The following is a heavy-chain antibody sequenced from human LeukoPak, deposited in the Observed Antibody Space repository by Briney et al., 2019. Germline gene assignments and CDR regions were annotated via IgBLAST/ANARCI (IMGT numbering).Heavy chain of an antibody. CDR2: ISYSGST. V-gene: IGHV4-59*01. Sequence: SETLSLTCTVSGGSISNYYWSWIRQSPGKGLEWVGYISYSGSTNYNPSLKSRVTISVDTSKNQFSLKLTSVTAADTAMYYCARERSMVRGVSWFDPWGQGTLVTVSS. D-gene: IGHD3-10*01. CDR3: ARERSMVRGVSWFDP. CDR1: GGSISNYY. J-gene: IGHJ5*02.